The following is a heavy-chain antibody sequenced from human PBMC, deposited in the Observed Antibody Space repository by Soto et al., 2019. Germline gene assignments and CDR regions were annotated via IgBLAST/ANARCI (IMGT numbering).Heavy chain of an antibody. CDR1: GFTFSSYG. Sequence: QVQLVESGGGVVQPGRSLRLSCAASGFTFSSYGMHWVRQAPGKGLEWVAVIWYDGSNKYYADSVKGRFTISRDKSKNTLYLQMNSVGAEDTSVYYCARDAVVPAAVTGYWFSGGGMYWSEYWGRGPLVTVSS. D-gene: IGHD2-2*01. J-gene: IGHJ4*02. CDR2: IWYDGSNK. V-gene: IGHV3-33*01. CDR3: ARDAVVPAAVTGYWFSGGGMYWSEY.